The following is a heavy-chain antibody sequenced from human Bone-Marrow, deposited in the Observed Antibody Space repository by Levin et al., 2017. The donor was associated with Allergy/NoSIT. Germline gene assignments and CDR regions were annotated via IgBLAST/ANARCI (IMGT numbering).Heavy chain of an antibody. D-gene: IGHD3-22*01. J-gene: IGHJ4*02. CDR2: ISYDGVNK. CDR3: AKGRDDTSGLYVDY. V-gene: IGHV3-30*18. Sequence: RSGGSLRLSCAASGLTFSRHGMHWVRQAPGKGLEWLALISYDGVNKYYADSLKGRFTISRDNSKDTLYLQVSSLRPEDTAVYYCAKGRDDTSGLYVDYWGQGTLVTVSS. CDR1: GLTFSRHG.